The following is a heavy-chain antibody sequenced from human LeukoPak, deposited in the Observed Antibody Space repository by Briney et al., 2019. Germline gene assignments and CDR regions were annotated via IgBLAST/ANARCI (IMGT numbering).Heavy chain of an antibody. CDR1: GGSLSHCSYY. J-gene: IGHJ6*03. V-gene: IGHV4-39*07. Sequence: SETLSLTRPVSGGSLSHCSYYLGWVRPPPGKGLEWVGGIYYSGSTNYNPSLKSRVTISVDTSKNQFSLKLSSVTAADTAVYYCARGYYYDSSGYYYDYYYYYMDVWGKGTTVTVSS. CDR3: ARGYYYDSSGYYYDYYYYYMDV. CDR2: IYYSGST. D-gene: IGHD3-22*01.